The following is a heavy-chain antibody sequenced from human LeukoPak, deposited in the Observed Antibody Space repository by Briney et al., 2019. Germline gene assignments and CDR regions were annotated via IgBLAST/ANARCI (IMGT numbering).Heavy chain of an antibody. CDR1: GFTFSSYA. J-gene: IGHJ4*02. CDR3: EAPRLPADPIGY. CDR2: ISGSGGST. V-gene: IGHV3-23*01. Sequence: PGGSLRLSCAASGFTFSSYAMSWVRQAPGKGLEWVSAISGSGGSTYYADSVKGRVTISRDNAKNTLYLQINSLRAEDKAVYYCEAPRLPADPIGYWGQGTLVTVSS. D-gene: IGHD2-2*01.